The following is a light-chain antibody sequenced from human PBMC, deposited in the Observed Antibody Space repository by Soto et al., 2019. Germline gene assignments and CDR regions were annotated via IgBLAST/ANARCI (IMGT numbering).Light chain of an antibody. CDR1: SSDVGGYNY. J-gene: IGLJ1*01. Sequence: QSALTQPASVSGSPGQSITISCTGTSSDVGGYNYVSLYQQHPGKAPKLMIYEVSNRPSGVSNRFSGSKSGNTASLTISGLQAEDEADYYCSSYTSSSTLDVFGTGTKLTVL. CDR3: SSYTSSSTLDV. CDR2: EVS. V-gene: IGLV2-14*01.